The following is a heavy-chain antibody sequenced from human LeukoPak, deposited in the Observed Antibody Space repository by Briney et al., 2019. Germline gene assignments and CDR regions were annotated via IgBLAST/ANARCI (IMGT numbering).Heavy chain of an antibody. CDR3: ARDLKVRGGTSPYYYYYGMDV. Sequence: PSETLSLTCTVSGGSISSYYWSWIRQPPGKGLEWIGYIYYSGSTNYNPSLKSRVTISVDTSKNQFSLKLSSVTAADTAVYYCARDLKVRGGTSPYYYYYGMDVWGQGTTVTVSS. V-gene: IGHV4-59*01. J-gene: IGHJ6*02. CDR1: GGSISSYY. D-gene: IGHD3-10*01. CDR2: IYYSGST.